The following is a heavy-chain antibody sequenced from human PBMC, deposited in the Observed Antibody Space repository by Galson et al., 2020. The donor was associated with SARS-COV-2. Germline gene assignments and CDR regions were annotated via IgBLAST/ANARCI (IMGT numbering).Heavy chain of an antibody. D-gene: IGHD2-8*01. V-gene: IGHV1-18*01. Sequence: ASVKVSCKASGYTFNTYGITWVRQAPGQGLEWMGWISSYNGNTKYAQKVQGRVTMTTDTSTSTTYMELRSLRSDDTAVYYCARSGFCTNGVCPYYYYGMDVWGQGTTVTVSS. CDR1: GYTFNTYG. J-gene: IGHJ6*02. CDR2: ISSYNGNT. CDR3: ARSGFCTNGVCPYYYYGMDV.